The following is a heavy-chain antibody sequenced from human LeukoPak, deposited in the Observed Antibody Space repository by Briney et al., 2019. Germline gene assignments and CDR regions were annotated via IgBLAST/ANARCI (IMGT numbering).Heavy chain of an antibody. Sequence: GGSLRLSCAASGFTFSSYSMNWVRQAPGKGLEWVSSISSSSSYIYYADSVKSRFTISRDNAKNSLYLQMNSLRAEGTAVYYCARDWSPAIQLWLYNWFDPWGQGTLVTVSS. J-gene: IGHJ5*02. D-gene: IGHD5-18*01. CDR3: ARDWSPAIQLWLYNWFDP. V-gene: IGHV3-21*01. CDR1: GFTFSSYS. CDR2: ISSSSSYI.